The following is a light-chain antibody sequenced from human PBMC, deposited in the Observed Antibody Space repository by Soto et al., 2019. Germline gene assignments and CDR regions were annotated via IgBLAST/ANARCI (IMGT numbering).Light chain of an antibody. CDR1: QGISSY. CDR3: QHLNNYPLT. Sequence: DIQLSQSPSFLSASVGDRVTITCRASQGISSYLLWYQQKPGKAPELLIYEASTLQSGVPSRFSGSGSGTAFTLTISSLQPEDFATYYCQHLNNYPLTFGGGTEVEIK. V-gene: IGKV1-9*01. CDR2: EAS. J-gene: IGKJ4*01.